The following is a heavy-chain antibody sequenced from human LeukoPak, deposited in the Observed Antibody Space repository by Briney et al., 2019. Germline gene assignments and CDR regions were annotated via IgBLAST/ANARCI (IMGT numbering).Heavy chain of an antibody. CDR1: GYTFTSYD. V-gene: IGHV1-8*01. D-gene: IGHD3-10*01. J-gene: IGHJ4*02. CDR3: ARLRRGSGSYLGY. Sequence: ASVKVSCKASGYTFTSYDINWGRQATGQGLEWMGWMNPNSGNTGYAQKSQGRVTMTRNTSISTAYMELSSLRSADTAVYYCARLRRGSGSYLGYWGQGTLVTVSS. CDR2: MNPNSGNT.